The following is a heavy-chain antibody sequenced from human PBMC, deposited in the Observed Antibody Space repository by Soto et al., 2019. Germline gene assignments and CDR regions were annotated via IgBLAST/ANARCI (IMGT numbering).Heavy chain of an antibody. D-gene: IGHD3-10*01. Sequence: EVRLVESGGGLVQPGGSLRRSCAASGFTLSRHWMHWVRQAPGKGLLWLSRISGDGSNTNNADSVKGRFTSSRDNHKNTLYLQMNSLRVEDTAVYFCARGGPYALGSSYFDYWGQGVLVTVSS. CDR1: GFTLSRHW. CDR3: ARGGPYALGSSYFDY. J-gene: IGHJ4*02. CDR2: ISGDGSNT. V-gene: IGHV3-74*01.